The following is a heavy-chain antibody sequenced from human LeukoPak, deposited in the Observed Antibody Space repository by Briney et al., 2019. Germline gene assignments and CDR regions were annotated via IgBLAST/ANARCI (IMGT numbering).Heavy chain of an antibody. V-gene: IGHV3-30*04. Sequence: GGSLRLSCVASGFTFSSYPMHWIRQAPGKGLEWVAAITYDGSNKYYADSVKGRFTISRDNSKNTLYLQMNSLRAEDTAVYYCARDDGYNVVNYWGQGTLVTVSS. CDR1: GFTFSSYP. J-gene: IGHJ4*02. D-gene: IGHD5-24*01. CDR2: ITYDGSNK. CDR3: ARDDGYNVVNY.